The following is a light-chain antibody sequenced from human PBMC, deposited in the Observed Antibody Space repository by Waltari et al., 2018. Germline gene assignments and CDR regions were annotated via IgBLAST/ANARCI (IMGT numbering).Light chain of an antibody. Sequence: DIVMPQAPESLAVSLGERATISCKTSESVLYSSNNKNHLAWYQQKPGQPPRILPYWASTRESGVPDRFIGSGSETDFTLTVTSLQAEDVAVYYCQHYYNTPLTFGGGTKVEVK. J-gene: IGKJ4*01. CDR2: WAS. CDR1: ESVLYSSNNKNH. CDR3: QHYYNTPLT. V-gene: IGKV4-1*01.